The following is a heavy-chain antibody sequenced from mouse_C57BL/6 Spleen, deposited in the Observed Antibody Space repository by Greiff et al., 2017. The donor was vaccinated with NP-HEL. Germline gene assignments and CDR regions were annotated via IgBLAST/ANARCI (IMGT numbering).Heavy chain of an antibody. CDR2: IYPGDGGT. Sequence: QVQLQQSGPELVKPGASVTISCKASGYAFSSSSMNWVKQRPGKGLEWIGRIYPGDGGTNYNGKFKGKATLTADKSSSTAYMQHGSLTSEGSAVYVCARNGDDYWGQGTLVTVSA. V-gene: IGHV1-82*01. CDR1: GYAFSSSS. D-gene: IGHD4-1*01. J-gene: IGHJ3*01. CDR3: ARNGDDY.